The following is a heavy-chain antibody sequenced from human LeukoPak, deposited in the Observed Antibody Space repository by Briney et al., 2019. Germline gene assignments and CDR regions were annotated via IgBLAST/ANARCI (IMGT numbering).Heavy chain of an antibody. CDR3: ARGKRWLVRQFDY. CDR2: IRYDGSNK. D-gene: IGHD6-19*01. V-gene: IGHV3-30*02. CDR1: GFTFSSYG. Sequence: GGSLRLSCAASGFTFSSYGMHWVRQAPGKGLEWVAFIRYDGSNKYYADSVKGRFTISRDNSKNTLYLQMNSLRAEDTAVYYCARGKRWLVRQFDYWGQGTLVTVSS. J-gene: IGHJ4*02.